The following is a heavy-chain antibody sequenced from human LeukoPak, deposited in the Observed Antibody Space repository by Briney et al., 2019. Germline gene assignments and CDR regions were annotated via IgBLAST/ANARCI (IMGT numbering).Heavy chain of an antibody. J-gene: IGHJ4*02. CDR3: AREGLYDFWSGYYLGY. Sequence: ASVKVSCKASGYTFTNYGITWVRQAPGQGLEWMGWISASNGDTHYSEKFQDRVTMTRDTSTSTVYMELSSLRSEDTAVYYCAREGLYDFWSGYYLGYWGQGTLVTVSS. CDR2: ISASNGDT. D-gene: IGHD3-3*01. V-gene: IGHV1-18*01. CDR1: GYTFTNYG.